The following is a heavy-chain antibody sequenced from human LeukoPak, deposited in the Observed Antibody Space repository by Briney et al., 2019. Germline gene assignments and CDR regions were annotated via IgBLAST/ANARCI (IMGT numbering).Heavy chain of an antibody. CDR2: IRYDGSNK. CDR1: GFTFSSYG. CDR3: VREIIRLGQDDYFDY. D-gene: IGHD3-3*02. J-gene: IGHJ4*02. Sequence: GGSLRLSCAASGFTFSSYGMHWVRQAPGKGLEWVAFIRYDGSNKYYADSVKGRFTISRDNAKNSLSLQMNSLRAEDTAVYYCVREIIRLGQDDYFDYWGQGTLVTVSS. V-gene: IGHV3-30*02.